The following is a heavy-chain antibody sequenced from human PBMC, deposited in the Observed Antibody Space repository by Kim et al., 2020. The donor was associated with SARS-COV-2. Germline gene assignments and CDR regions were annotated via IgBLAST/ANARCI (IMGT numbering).Heavy chain of an antibody. CDR2: MNPNSGNT. CDR1: GYTFTSYD. J-gene: IGHJ5*02. Sequence: ASVKVSCKASGYTFTSYDINWVRQATGQGLEWMGWMNPNSGNTGYAQKFQGRVTMTRNTSISTAYMELSSLRSEDTAVYYCARRGMVRGCHWFDPWGQGTLVTVSS. CDR3: ARRGMVRGCHWFDP. V-gene: IGHV1-8*01. D-gene: IGHD3-10*01.